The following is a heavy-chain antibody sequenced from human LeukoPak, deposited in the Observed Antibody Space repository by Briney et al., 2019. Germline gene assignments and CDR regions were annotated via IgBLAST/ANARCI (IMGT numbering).Heavy chain of an antibody. CDR2: TQQDGSEK. Sequence: GGSLRLSCAASGFTFSSYWMSWVRQAPGKGLEWVASTQQDGSEKYYVDSVRGRFTISRDNTKNSLYLQMNSLRAEDTAMYYCARDSARHFDYWGQGTLVTVSS. D-gene: IGHD6-25*01. V-gene: IGHV3-7*01. J-gene: IGHJ4*02. CDR3: ARDSARHFDY. CDR1: GFTFSSYW.